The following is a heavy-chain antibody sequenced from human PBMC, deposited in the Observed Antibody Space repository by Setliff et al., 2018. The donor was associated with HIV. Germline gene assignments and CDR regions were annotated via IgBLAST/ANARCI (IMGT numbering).Heavy chain of an antibody. CDR3: ARLGRPYSGQGWFDP. D-gene: IGHD5-12*01. CDR2: IYYSGNT. V-gene: IGHV4-39*01. Sequence: ASETLSLTCTVSGGSISSSSYYWGWIRQPPGKRLEWIGSIYYSGNTYYNPSLKSRVTISVDTSKNQFFLNLSSVTATGSAVYYCARLGRPYSGQGWFDPWGQGTLVTVSS. J-gene: IGHJ5*02. CDR1: GGSISSSSYY.